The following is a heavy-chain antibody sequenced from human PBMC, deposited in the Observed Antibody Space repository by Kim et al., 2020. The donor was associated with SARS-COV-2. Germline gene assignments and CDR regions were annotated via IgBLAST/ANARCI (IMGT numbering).Heavy chain of an antibody. D-gene: IGHD2-15*01. J-gene: IGHJ4*02. CDR1: TFTFNTYA. Sequence: GGSLRLSCVASTFTFNTYAMTWVRQAPGKGLEWVSVISASGHSTHYADSVKGRFTISRDNSKNTLYMQMSSLRAEDTAIYYCAKAFTQAAATAGARALDVWSQGTLVTVSS. CDR3: AKAFTQAAATAGARALDV. V-gene: IGHV3-23*01. CDR2: ISASGHST.